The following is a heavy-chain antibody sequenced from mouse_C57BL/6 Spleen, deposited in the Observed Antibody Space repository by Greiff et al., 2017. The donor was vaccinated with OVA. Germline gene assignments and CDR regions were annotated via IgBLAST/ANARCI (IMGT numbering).Heavy chain of an antibody. CDR1: GFTLSTYW. J-gene: IGHJ3*01. D-gene: IGHD1-1*01. V-gene: IGHV6-3*01. CDR2: IRLKSVNYAT. CDR3: TRIYYYGSNYDWFAY. Sequence: ESGGGLVQPGGSMKLSCVASGFTLSTYWMNWVRQSPEKGLEWVAQIRLKSVNYATHYAESVKGRFTISRDDSKSSDYLRMNNLRAEDTGIYYSTRIYYYGSNYDWFAYWGQGTLVTVSA.